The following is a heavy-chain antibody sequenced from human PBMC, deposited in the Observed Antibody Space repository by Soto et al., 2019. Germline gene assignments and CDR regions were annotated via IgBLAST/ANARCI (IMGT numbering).Heavy chain of an antibody. CDR3: AKDLTYYYDSSRFDP. J-gene: IGHJ5*02. CDR2: ISGSGGST. CDR1: GFTFSSYA. D-gene: IGHD3-22*01. V-gene: IGHV3-23*01. Sequence: GGSLRLSCAASGFTFSSYAMSWVRQAPGKGLEWVSAISGSGGSTYYADSVKGRFTISRDNSKNTLYLQMNSLRAEDTAVYYCAKDLTYYYDSSRFDPWGQGTLVTVSS.